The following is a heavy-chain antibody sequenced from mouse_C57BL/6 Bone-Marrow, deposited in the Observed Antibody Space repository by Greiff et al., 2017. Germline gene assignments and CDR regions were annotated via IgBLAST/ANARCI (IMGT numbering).Heavy chain of an antibody. Sequence: VQLQQSVAELVRPGASVKLSCTASGFNITNTYMHWVKQRPEQGLEWIGRIDPANGNTKYATKFQGKATITADTSSNTAYLQLSSLTSEDAAIXYCARDYGNDWYFDVWGTGTTVTVSS. D-gene: IGHD2-1*01. V-gene: IGHV14-3*01. CDR1: GFNITNTY. CDR2: IDPANGNT. CDR3: ARDYGNDWYFDV. J-gene: IGHJ1*03.